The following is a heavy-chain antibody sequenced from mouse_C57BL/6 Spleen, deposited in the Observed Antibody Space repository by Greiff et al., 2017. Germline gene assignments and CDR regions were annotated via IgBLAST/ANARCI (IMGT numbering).Heavy chain of an antibody. V-gene: IGHV1-82*01. CDR3: AREDYYGSSPLFAY. CDR2: IYPGDGDT. D-gene: IGHD1-1*01. Sequence: QVQLQQSGPELVKPGASVKISCKASGYAFSSSWMNWVKQRPGKGLEWIGRIYPGDGDTNYNGKFKGKATLTADKSSSTAYMQLSSLTSEDSAVYFCAREDYYGSSPLFAYWGQGTTLTVSS. CDR1: GYAFSSSW. J-gene: IGHJ2*01.